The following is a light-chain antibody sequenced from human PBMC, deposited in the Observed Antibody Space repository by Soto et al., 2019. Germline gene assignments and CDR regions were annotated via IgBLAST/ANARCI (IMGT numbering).Light chain of an antibody. CDR2: EVS. CDR3: CSTVRGYV. V-gene: IGLV2-23*02. Sequence: QSVLNQPASVSGSPGQSVTISCTATSSDVENYKLVSWYQQHPGKAPKLIIYEVSKRPSGVSNRFSGSKSANTASLIISGLQPEDEADYYSCSTVRGYVFGTGTKVTVL. J-gene: IGLJ1*01. CDR1: SSDVENYKL.